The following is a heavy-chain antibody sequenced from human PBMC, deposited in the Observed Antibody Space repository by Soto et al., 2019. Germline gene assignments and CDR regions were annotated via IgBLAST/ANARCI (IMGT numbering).Heavy chain of an antibody. J-gene: IGHJ6*02. CDR2: IYYSGST. CDR3: ARDGGVAAAGPPQVYYGMDV. D-gene: IGHD6-13*01. Sequence: SETLSLTCTVSGGSISSYYWSWSRQRPGKGLEWIGYIYYSGSTNNNPSLKSRVTIPVYTSKTQFPLKLSSVTAADTAGYYCARDGGVAAAGPPQVYYGMDVWGQGTTVTVSS. V-gene: IGHV4-59*01. CDR1: GGSISSYY.